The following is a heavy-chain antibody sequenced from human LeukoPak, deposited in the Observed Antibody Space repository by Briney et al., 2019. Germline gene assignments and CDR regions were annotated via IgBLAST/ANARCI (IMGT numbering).Heavy chain of an antibody. CDR2: ITGSGGNT. CDR3: AKWGDYDVLTGYYVSDY. Sequence: GASLRLSCAASGFTFSNYAMSWVRQAPGKGLEWVSAITGSGGNTYYADSVKGRFTISRDNTKNTACLQMNRLRAEDTAVYYCAKWGDYDVLTGYYVSDYWGQGTLVTVSS. V-gene: IGHV3-23*01. D-gene: IGHD3-9*01. J-gene: IGHJ4*02. CDR1: GFTFSNYA.